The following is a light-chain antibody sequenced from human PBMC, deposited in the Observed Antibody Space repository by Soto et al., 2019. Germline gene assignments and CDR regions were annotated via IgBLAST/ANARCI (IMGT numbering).Light chain of an antibody. CDR2: EVS. CDR3: SSNAGSNDLRV. CDR1: SSDLGGYNY. V-gene: IGLV2-8*01. J-gene: IGLJ3*02. Sequence: QSVLTQPPSASGSPGQSVTISCTGTSSDLGGYNYVSWYQRHPGKAPKLMIYEVSKRPSGVPDRFSGSKSGNTASLTVSGLQTEDEADYYCSSNAGSNDLRVFGGGTKLTV.